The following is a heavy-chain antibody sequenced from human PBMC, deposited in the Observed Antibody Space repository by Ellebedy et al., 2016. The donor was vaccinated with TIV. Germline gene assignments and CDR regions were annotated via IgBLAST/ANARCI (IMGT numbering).Heavy chain of an antibody. D-gene: IGHD6-13*01. V-gene: IGHV3-7*01. CDR1: GFTFSSYW. J-gene: IGHJ4*02. CDR3: ARDRSPLSYSSSWNVGLS. CDR2: IKQDGSEK. Sequence: PGGSLRLSCAASGFTFSSYWMSWVRQAPGKGLEWVANIKQDGSEKYYVDSVKGRFTISRDNAKNSLYLQMNSLRAEDTAVYYCARDRSPLSYSSSWNVGLSWGQGTLVTVSS.